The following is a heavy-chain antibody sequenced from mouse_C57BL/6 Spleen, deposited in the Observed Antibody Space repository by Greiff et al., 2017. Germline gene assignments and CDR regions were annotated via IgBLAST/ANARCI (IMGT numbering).Heavy chain of an antibody. V-gene: IGHV1-22*01. Sequence: VQLQQSGPELVKPGASVKMSCKASGYTFTDYNMHWVKQSHGKSLEWIGYINPNNGGTSYNQKFKGKATLTVNKSSSTAYMELRSLTSEDSAVDYCARDDYGSSSGFADWGQGTLVTVSA. J-gene: IGHJ3*01. CDR3: ARDDYGSSSGFAD. CDR2: INPNNGGT. D-gene: IGHD1-1*01. CDR1: GYTFTDYN.